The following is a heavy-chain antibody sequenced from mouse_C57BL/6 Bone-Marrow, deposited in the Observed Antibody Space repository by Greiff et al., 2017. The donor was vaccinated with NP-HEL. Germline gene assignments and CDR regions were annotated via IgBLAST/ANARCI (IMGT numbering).Heavy chain of an antibody. CDR1: GYAFTNYL. CDR3: ARTYDYGTLAY. Sequence: VHLVESGAELVRPGTSVKVSCKASGYAFTNYLIEWVKQRPGQGLEWIGVINPGSGGTNYNEKFKGKATLTADKSSSTAYMQLSSLTSEDSAVYFCARTYDYGTLAYWGQGTLVTVSA. V-gene: IGHV1-54*01. J-gene: IGHJ3*01. CDR2: INPGSGGT. D-gene: IGHD2-4*01.